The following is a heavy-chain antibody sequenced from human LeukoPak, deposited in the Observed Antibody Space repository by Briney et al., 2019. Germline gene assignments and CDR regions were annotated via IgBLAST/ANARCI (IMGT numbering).Heavy chain of an antibody. V-gene: IGHV1-18*01. J-gene: IGHJ3*02. CDR2: ISAYNGNT. D-gene: IGHD3-22*01. CDR3: ARVATMIVVVTPIDAFDI. CDR1: GYTFTSYG. Sequence: GASVKVSCKASGYTFTSYGISWVRQAPGQGLEWMGWISAYNGNTNYAQKLQGRVTMTTDTSTSTAYMELSSLRSEDTAVYYCARVATMIVVVTPIDAFDIWGQGTMVTVSS.